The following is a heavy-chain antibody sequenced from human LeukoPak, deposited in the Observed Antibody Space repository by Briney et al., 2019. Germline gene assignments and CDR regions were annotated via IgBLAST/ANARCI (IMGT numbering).Heavy chain of an antibody. CDR2: ISDDGGNT. D-gene: IGHD1-26*01. J-gene: IGHJ3*01. CDR1: GFTFSSYG. Sequence: SGGSLRLSCAASGFTFSSYGMHWVRQAPGKGLEWVSSISDDGGNTYYADSVKGRFTISRDNSKNTLYLQMNSLRVDDAAVYYCANEYSKGDVWGQGTMVTVSS. CDR3: ANEYSKGDV. V-gene: IGHV3-23*01.